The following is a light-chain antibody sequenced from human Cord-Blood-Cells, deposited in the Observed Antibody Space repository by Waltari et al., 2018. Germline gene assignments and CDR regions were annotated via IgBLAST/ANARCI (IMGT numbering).Light chain of an antibody. Sequence: AIRMTQSPSSLSASTGDRVTITCRASQGISSYLAWYQQKPGKAPKLLIYAASTLQSGVPSRCSGSGSGTEFTLAISCLQSEDFATYDCQQYYSYPYTFGQGTKLESK. CDR1: QGISSY. CDR3: QQYYSYPYT. CDR2: AAS. J-gene: IGKJ2*01. V-gene: IGKV1-8*01.